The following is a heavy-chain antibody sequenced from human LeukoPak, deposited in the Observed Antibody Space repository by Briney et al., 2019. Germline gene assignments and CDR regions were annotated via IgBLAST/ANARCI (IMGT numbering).Heavy chain of an antibody. CDR3: ARDPVAVAGRYYYYYGMDV. D-gene: IGHD6-19*01. Sequence: GASVKVSRKASGYTFTSYAMHWVRQAPGQRLEWMGWINAGNGNTKYSQKFQGRVTITRDTSASTAYMELSSLRSEDTAVYYCARDPVAVAGRYYYYYGMDVWGKGTTVTVSS. J-gene: IGHJ6*04. CDR1: GYTFTSYA. V-gene: IGHV1-3*01. CDR2: INAGNGNT.